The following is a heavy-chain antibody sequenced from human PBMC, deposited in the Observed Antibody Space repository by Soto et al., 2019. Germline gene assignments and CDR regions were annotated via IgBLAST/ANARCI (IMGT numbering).Heavy chain of an antibody. D-gene: IGHD4-4*01. Sequence: QLQLQESGSGLVKPSQTLSLTCDVSGGSISSGGYSWSWIRQPPGKGLEWIGYISHSGSTYYNPSLKSRVTISVDRSTNQFSLKRSSVTAADTAVYYCARGMPTVTTIDYWGQGTLVTVSS. V-gene: IGHV4-30-2*01. J-gene: IGHJ4*02. CDR2: ISHSGST. CDR3: ARGMPTVTTIDY. CDR1: GGSISSGGYS.